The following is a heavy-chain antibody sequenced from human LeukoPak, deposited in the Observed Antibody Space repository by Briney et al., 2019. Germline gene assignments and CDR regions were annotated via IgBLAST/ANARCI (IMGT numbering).Heavy chain of an antibody. J-gene: IGHJ3*02. D-gene: IGHD2-8*02. Sequence: GASVKVSCKASGGTFSSYAISWVRQAPGQGLEWMGGIIPILGTANYAQKFQGRVTITTDESTSTAYMELSSLRSEDTAVYYCARTRTGVTDAFDIWGQGTMVTVSS. CDR3: ARTRTGVTDAFDI. CDR2: IIPILGTA. CDR1: GGTFSSYA. V-gene: IGHV1-69*05.